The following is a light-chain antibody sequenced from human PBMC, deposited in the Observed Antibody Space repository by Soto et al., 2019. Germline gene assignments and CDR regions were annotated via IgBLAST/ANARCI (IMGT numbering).Light chain of an antibody. CDR2: EVN. V-gene: IGLV2-18*01. J-gene: IGLJ3*02. CDR3: LVSYNGANWV. Sequence: QSVLTQPASVSGSPGQSITISCTGTSSDIGTYNRVSWYQQPPGTAPKLIIYEVNNRPSGVPDRFSGSKSGSTASLTISGLQAEDEADYYCLVSYNGANWVFGGGTKLTVL. CDR1: SSDIGTYNR.